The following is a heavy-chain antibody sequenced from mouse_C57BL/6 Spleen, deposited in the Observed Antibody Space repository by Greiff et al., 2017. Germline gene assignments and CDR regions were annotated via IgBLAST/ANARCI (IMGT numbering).Heavy chain of an antibody. V-gene: IGHV1-81*01. Sequence: VQLQQSGAELARPGASVKLSCKASGYTFTSYGISWVKQRPGQGLEWIGEIYPRSGNTYYNEKFKGKATLTADKSSSTAYMELRSLTSEDSAVYFCAREAWTGYYAMDYWGQGTSVTVSS. CDR2: IYPRSGNT. J-gene: IGHJ4*01. D-gene: IGHD4-1*01. CDR1: GYTFTSYG. CDR3: AREAWTGYYAMDY.